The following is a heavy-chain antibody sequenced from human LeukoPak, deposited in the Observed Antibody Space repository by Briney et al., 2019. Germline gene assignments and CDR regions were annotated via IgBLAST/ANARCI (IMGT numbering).Heavy chain of an antibody. CDR3: ARGGVTAFDY. J-gene: IGHJ4*02. CDR2: INHSGST. V-gene: IGHV4-34*01. CDR1: GGSFSGYY. Sequence: SETLSLTCAVYGGSFSGYYWSWIRQPPGKGLEWIGEINHSGSTNYNPSLKSRVSISVDTSKNQFSRKLSSVPAADTAVYYCARGGVTAFDYWGQGTLVTVSS. D-gene: IGHD3-3*01.